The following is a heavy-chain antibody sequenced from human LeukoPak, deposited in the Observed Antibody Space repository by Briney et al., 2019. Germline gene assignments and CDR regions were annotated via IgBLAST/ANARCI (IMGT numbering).Heavy chain of an antibody. CDR1: GFTVSSNY. J-gene: IGHJ3*02. CDR3: ARVAALVSDAFDI. V-gene: IGHV3-66*02. CDR2: IYSGGST. D-gene: IGHD2-15*01. Sequence: GGSLRLSCAASGFTVSSNYMSWVRQAPGKGLEWVSVIYSGGSTYYADSVKGRFTISRDNSKNTLYLQMNSLRAGDTAVYYCARVAALVSDAFDIWGQGTMVTVSS.